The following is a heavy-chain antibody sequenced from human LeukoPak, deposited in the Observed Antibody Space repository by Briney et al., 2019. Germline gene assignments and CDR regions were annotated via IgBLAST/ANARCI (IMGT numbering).Heavy chain of an antibody. V-gene: IGHV4-39*01. Sequence: SETLSLTCTVSGGSISSRSYYWGWIRQPPGKGLEWIGSVFYSGSTYYNPSLQSRVTISVDTSRNQFSLKLSSVTAADTAVYYCARHINYASGSPYFDYWGQGTPVTVSS. CDR3: ARHINYASGSPYFDY. J-gene: IGHJ4*02. D-gene: IGHD3-10*01. CDR2: VFYSGST. CDR1: GGSISSRSYY.